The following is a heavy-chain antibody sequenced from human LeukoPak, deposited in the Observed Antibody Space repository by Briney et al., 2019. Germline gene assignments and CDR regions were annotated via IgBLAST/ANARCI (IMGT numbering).Heavy chain of an antibody. Sequence: SETLSLTCTVSGGSISSYYWSWIRQPPGKGLEWIGYIYYSGSTNYNPSLKSRVTISVDTSKNQFSLKLSSVTAADTAVYYCARDRGDILTGFDYWGQGTLVTVFS. CDR1: GGSISSYY. CDR3: ARDRGDILTGFDY. J-gene: IGHJ4*02. CDR2: IYYSGST. D-gene: IGHD3-9*01. V-gene: IGHV4-59*01.